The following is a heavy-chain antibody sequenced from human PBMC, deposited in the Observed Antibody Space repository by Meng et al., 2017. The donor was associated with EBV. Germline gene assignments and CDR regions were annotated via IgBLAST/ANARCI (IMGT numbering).Heavy chain of an antibody. D-gene: IGHD3-10*01. J-gene: IGHJ4*02. CDR3: ASESGRGYTPDY. Sequence: QAQLVQSAAEVTKPGSSGKVSCKTSGGPFRYYAISWVRQAPGQGLEWLGGFLPRLGAPNYAQKFHGRVKITADESTSTHYMDLSSLRSEDTAIYYCASESGRGYTPDYWGQGTLVTVSS. CDR1: GGPFRYYA. CDR2: FLPRLGAP. V-gene: IGHV1-69*01.